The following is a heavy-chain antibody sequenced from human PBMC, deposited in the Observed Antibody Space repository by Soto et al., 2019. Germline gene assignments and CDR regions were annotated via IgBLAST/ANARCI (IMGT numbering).Heavy chain of an antibody. D-gene: IGHD2-15*01. Sequence: ASGKVSCRASGYTFTSYDINWVRQATGQGLEWMGWMDPEDGETIYAQKFQGRVTMTEDTSTDTAYMELSSLRSEDTAVYYCATIRPRYCSGGSCYDFEYWRQGTLVIVSS. V-gene: IGHV1-8*01. CDR3: ATIRPRYCSGGSCYDFEY. CDR2: MDPEDGET. CDR1: GYTFTSYD. J-gene: IGHJ4*02.